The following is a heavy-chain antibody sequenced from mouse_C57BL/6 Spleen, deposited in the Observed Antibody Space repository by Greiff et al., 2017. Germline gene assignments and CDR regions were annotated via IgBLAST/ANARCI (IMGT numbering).Heavy chain of an antibody. CDR1: GFTFSDYY. CDR2: INYDGSST. CDR3: AREGGALYYFDY. V-gene: IGHV5-16*01. D-gene: IGHD6-1*01. J-gene: IGHJ2*01. Sequence: EVKLVESEGGLVQPGSSMKLSCTASGFTFSDYYMAWVRQVPEKGLEWVANINYDGSSTYYLDSLKSRFIISRDNAKNILYLQMSSLKSEDTATYYCAREGGALYYFDYWGQGTTLTVSS.